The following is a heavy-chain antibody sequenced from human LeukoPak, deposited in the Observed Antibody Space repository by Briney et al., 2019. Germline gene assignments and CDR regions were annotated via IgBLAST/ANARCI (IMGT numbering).Heavy chain of an antibody. D-gene: IGHD6-19*01. Sequence: PGGSLRLSCSASGFTLSSYAMHWVRQAPGKGLEYVSAISSNGGSTYYADSVKGRFTISRDNSKNTLYLQMSSLRAEDTAVYYCVKVLRSGWYGAFAEYFQHWGQGTLVTVSS. CDR3: VKVLRSGWYGAFAEYFQH. V-gene: IGHV3-64D*06. CDR2: ISSNGGST. J-gene: IGHJ1*01. CDR1: GFTLSSYA.